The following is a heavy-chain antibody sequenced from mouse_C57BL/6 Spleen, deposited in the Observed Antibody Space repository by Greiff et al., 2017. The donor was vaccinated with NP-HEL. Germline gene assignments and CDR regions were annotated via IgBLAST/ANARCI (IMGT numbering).Heavy chain of an antibody. CDR2: IDPNSGGT. Sequence: QVQLQQSGAELVKPGASVKLSCKASGYTFTSYWMHWVKQRPGRGLEWIGRIDPNSGGTKYNEQFKSKATLTVDKPSSTAYMQLSSLTSEDSAVYNCAREPFITTVVAPDYWGKGTTLTVSS. CDR3: AREPFITTVVAPDY. J-gene: IGHJ2*01. V-gene: IGHV1-72*01. D-gene: IGHD1-1*01. CDR1: GYTFTSYW.